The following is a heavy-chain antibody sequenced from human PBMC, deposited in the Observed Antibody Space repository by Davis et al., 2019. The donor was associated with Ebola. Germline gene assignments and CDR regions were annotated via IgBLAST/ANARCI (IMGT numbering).Heavy chain of an antibody. CDR3: ARPGVWGSYRVGLENDGGMDV. J-gene: IGHJ6*02. CDR2: IYPGDSDT. D-gene: IGHD3-16*02. CDR1: GYSFTSYW. V-gene: IGHV5-51*01. Sequence: GESLKIPRKGSGYSFTSYWNGWVRQLPGKGPEWMGIIYPGDSDTRYSPSFQGQVTISADKSISTAYLQWSSLKASDTAMYYCARPGVWGSYRVGLENDGGMDVWGQGTTVTVSS.